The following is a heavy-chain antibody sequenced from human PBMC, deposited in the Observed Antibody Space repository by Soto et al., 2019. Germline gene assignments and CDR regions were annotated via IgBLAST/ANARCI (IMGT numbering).Heavy chain of an antibody. D-gene: IGHD3-16*01. CDR3: ARDWFGIDY. CDR1: GYTFTSYG. Sequence: QVQLVQSGAEVKKPGASVKVSCKASGYTFTSYGISWVRQAPGQGHEWMGWINPYNGNTNYAQKLQGRVTMTTDTSTNAAYMELRCLRTDDTAVYYCARDWFGIDYWGQGTLVTVSS. CDR2: INPYNGNT. J-gene: IGHJ4*02. V-gene: IGHV1-18*01.